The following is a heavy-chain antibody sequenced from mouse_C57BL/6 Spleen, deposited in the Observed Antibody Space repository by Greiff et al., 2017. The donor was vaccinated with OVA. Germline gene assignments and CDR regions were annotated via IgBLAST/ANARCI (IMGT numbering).Heavy chain of an antibody. D-gene: IGHD2-2*01. CDR1: GFTFTDYY. V-gene: IGHV7-3*01. CDR3: ARYYGFMDY. CDR2: IRNKANGYTT. Sequence: EVKLMESGGGLVQPGGSLSLSCAASGFTFTDYYMSWVRQPPGKALEWLGFIRNKANGYTTEYSASVKGRFTISRDNSQSILYLQMNALRAEDSATYYCARYYGFMDYWGQGTSVTVSS. J-gene: IGHJ4*01.